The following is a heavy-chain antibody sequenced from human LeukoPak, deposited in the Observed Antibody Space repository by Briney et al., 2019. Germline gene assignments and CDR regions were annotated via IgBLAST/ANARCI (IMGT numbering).Heavy chain of an antibody. CDR3: ARQYSSSSAYYYYGMDV. CDR1: GYSFTSYW. CDR2: IDPSDSYT. Sequence: GESLKISCQGSGYSFTSYWIGWVRQMPGKGLEWMGRIDPSDSYTNYSPSFQGHVTISADKSISTAYLQWSSLKASDTAMYYCARQYSSSSAYYYYGMDVWGQGTTVTVSS. D-gene: IGHD6-6*01. V-gene: IGHV5-10-1*01. J-gene: IGHJ6*02.